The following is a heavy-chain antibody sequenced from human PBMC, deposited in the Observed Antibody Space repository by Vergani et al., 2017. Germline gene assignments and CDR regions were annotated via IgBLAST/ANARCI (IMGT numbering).Heavy chain of an antibody. CDR3: ARISGGSAPYLHY. Sequence: EVQLLESGGDLVQPGGSLRLSCAASGFTFIMHAMSWVRQAPGKGLDWVASIKRDGTETFYVDSVKGRFTISRDNAKTTLYLQMNSLRDEDRGVYYCARISGGSAPYLHYWGQGTLVTVAS. V-gene: IGHV3-7*01. CDR2: IKRDGTET. D-gene: IGHD2-15*01. J-gene: IGHJ1*01. CDR1: GFTFIMHA.